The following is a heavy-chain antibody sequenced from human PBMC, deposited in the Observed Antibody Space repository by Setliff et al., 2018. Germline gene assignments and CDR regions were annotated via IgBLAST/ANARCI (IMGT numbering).Heavy chain of an antibody. V-gene: IGHV4-61*09. CDR2: IHGTEGT. CDR1: GASISSGGYY. D-gene: IGHD3-10*01. J-gene: IGHJ4*02. Sequence: SETLSLTCTVSGASISSGGYYWTWIRQPAGKALEWIGHIHGTEGTHYNPSLESRVTISRDKSPNQFSLMLRSVTAADTALYYCARGYYNGRGYYYLPCSFDSWGRGIVVTVSS. CDR3: ARGYYNGRGYYYLPCSFDS.